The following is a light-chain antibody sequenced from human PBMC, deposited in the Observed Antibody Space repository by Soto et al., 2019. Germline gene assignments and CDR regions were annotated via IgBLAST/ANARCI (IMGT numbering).Light chain of an antibody. Sequence: SYVLTQAPSVSVAPGQTATITCGGTNIGSKIVHWYQQKPGQAPVLVVHDDDDRPSGIPERFSGSNSGHTATLTISRVEAWDEADYYCQVWVGSSDRTFGGGTKLTVL. CDR3: QVWVGSSDRT. V-gene: IGLV3-21*02. CDR2: DDD. J-gene: IGLJ2*01. CDR1: NIGSKI.